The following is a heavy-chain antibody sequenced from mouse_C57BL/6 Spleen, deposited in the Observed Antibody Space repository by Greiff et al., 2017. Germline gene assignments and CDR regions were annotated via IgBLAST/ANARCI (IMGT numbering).Heavy chain of an antibody. J-gene: IGHJ2*01. V-gene: IGHV5-17*01. CDR2: ISSGSSTI. Sequence: EVKLMESGGGLVKPGGSLKLSCAASGFTFSDYGMHWVRQAPEKGLEWVAYISSGSSTIYYADTVKGRFTISRDNAKNTLFLQMTSLRSEDTAMYYCARPRLTGTGYFDYWGQGTTLTVSS. CDR1: GFTFSDYG. CDR3: ARPRLTGTGYFDY. D-gene: IGHD4-1*01.